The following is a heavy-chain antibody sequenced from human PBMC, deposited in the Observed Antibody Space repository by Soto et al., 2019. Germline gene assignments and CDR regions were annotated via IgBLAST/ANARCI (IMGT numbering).Heavy chain of an antibody. D-gene: IGHD6-6*01. CDR1: GFTFSSYV. CDR2: ISYDGSNK. CDR3: AKDPKIYSSSPRYFDY. V-gene: IGHV3-30*18. J-gene: IGHJ4*02. Sequence: GGSLRLSCAASGFTFSSYVMHWVRQAPGKGLEWVAVISYDGSNKYYADSVKGRFTISRDNSKNTLYLQMNSLRAEDTAVYYCAKDPKIYSSSPRYFDYWGQGTLVTVSS.